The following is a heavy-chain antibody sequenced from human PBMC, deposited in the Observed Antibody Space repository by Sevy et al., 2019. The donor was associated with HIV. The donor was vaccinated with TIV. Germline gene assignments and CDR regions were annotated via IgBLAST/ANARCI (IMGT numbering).Heavy chain of an antibody. CDR3: ARDGYNWIPFDR. CDR1: GFTLNSYA. CDR2: ISGTGART. J-gene: IGHJ5*02. Sequence: GGSLRLSCVASGFTLNSYAMSWVRQAPGKGLEWISDISGTGARTNYADSVVGRLTISRDNSKNTLYLQMNSLRAEDTAKYYWARDGYNWIPFDRWGQGTLVTVSS. V-gene: IGHV3-23*01. D-gene: IGHD1-20*01.